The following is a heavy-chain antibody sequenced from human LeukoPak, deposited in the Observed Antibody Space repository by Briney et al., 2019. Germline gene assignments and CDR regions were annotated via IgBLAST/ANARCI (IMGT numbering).Heavy chain of an antibody. CDR3: ARASALTGTSRTSDDAFDI. D-gene: IGHD1-7*01. CDR2: VSAYNDNT. Sequence: ASLKVSCKASGYTFSTYGITWVRQAPGQGLEWMGWVSAYNDNTNYAQKFQGRVTMTTDASTSTAYMELRSLRSDGTAVYYCARASALTGTSRTSDDAFDIWGQGTMVTVSS. V-gene: IGHV1-18*01. J-gene: IGHJ3*02. CDR1: GYTFSTYG.